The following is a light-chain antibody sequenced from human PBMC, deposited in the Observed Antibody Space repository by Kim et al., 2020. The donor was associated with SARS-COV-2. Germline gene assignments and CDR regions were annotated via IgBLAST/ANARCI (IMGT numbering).Light chain of an antibody. Sequence: DIQMTQSPSTLSASVGDRVTITCRASQSIGTWLAWYQQKAGTAPKLLIYKASSLESGVPSRFSGSGSGTEFTLTISSLQPDDFATYYCHQYNSYSPEPFGPGTKVDIK. CDR3: HQYNSYSPEP. CDR1: QSIGTW. J-gene: IGKJ1*01. CDR2: KAS. V-gene: IGKV1-5*03.